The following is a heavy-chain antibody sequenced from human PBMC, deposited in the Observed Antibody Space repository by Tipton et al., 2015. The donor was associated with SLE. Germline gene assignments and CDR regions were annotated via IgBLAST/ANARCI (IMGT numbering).Heavy chain of an antibody. CDR2: YDPNSGVT. CDR3: ARDFTIWSGYSVDY. V-gene: IGHV1-2*06. J-gene: IGHJ4*02. Sequence: QLVQSGAEVKKPGASVKVSCKASGYSFTGNYLHWVRQAPGQGLEWVGRYDPNSGVTDFAQKFQGRVTLTGDTSLTTAYMELSSLRSDDTAVYYCARDFTIWSGYSVDYWGQGPLVTVSS. CDR1: GYSFTGNY. D-gene: IGHD3-3*01.